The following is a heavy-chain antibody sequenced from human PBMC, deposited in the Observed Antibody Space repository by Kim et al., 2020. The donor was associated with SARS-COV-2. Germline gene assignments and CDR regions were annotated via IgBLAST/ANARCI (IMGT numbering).Heavy chain of an antibody. CDR3: AGLHRGAVTFALLHY. D-gene: IGHD1-26*01. V-gene: IGHV3-48*04. CDR2: ISISSSTN. J-gene: IGHJ4*01. Sequence: GGSLRLSCAASGFTVSRFYVTWIRQAPGKGLEWVSFISISSSTNYDEASEESRSIISKDSTKTAHLLLINRRAAEAATVYYSAGLHRGAVTFALLHYCG. CDR1: GFTVSRFY.